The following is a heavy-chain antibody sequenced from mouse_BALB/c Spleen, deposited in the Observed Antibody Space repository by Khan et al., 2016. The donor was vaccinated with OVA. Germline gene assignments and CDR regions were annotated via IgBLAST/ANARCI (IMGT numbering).Heavy chain of an antibody. CDR2: INPTSGYT. J-gene: IGHJ2*01. CDR3: ARDRIDY. CDR1: GYTFSSYW. Sequence: VQLQESGAEQAKPGASVKMSCKTSGYTFSSYWMHWVKQRPGQGLDWIGYINPTSGYTEYNEKFKDKATLSADKSSSTAYMQLTSLTSEDSAVYYCARDRIDYGGQGTTLTVSS. V-gene: IGHV1-7*01.